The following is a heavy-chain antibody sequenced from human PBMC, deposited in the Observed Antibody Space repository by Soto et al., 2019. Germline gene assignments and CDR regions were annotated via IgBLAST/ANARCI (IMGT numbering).Heavy chain of an antibody. J-gene: IGHJ4*02. CDR1: GDCMSSSNW. CDR2: IYYSGST. CDR3: AREGGIVGAPTVDY. V-gene: IGHV4-30-4*01. D-gene: IGHD1-26*01. Sequence: PSETMSLTCTVSGDCMSSSNWWNWVRQTPGKGLEWIGYIYYSGSTYYNPSLKSRVTISVDTSKNQFSLKLSSVTAADTAVYYCAREGGIVGAPTVDYWGQGTLVTVSS.